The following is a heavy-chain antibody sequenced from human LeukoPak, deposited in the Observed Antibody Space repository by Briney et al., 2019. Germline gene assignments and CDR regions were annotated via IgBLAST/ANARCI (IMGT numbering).Heavy chain of an antibody. CDR1: GGSIDDTSFS. CDR2: IYYSGST. Sequence: SGTLSLTCSVSGGSIDDTSFSWVWIRQPPGKGLEWIGYIYYSGSTYYNPSLKSRVTISVDTSKNQFSLKLSSVTAADTAVYYCARGSSYYYHYDYWGQGTLVTVSS. V-gene: IGHV4-31*03. D-gene: IGHD3-22*01. J-gene: IGHJ4*02. CDR3: ARGSSYYYHYDY.